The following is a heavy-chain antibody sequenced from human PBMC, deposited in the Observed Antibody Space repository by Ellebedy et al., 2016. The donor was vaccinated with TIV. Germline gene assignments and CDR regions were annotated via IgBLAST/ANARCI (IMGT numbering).Heavy chain of an antibody. J-gene: IGHJ4*02. CDR3: TTVCRYNYDSV. D-gene: IGHD5-18*01. CDR1: GFTFSNAW. V-gene: IGHV3-15*01. CDR2: LKSKTDGGAA. Sequence: GGSLRLSCAASGFTFSNAWMNWVRQAPGKGLEWVGRLKSKTDGGAADYAAPVKGRFTISRDDSKNTLYLQMNSLKTEDTAVYFCTTVCRYNYDSVWGQGTLVTVSS.